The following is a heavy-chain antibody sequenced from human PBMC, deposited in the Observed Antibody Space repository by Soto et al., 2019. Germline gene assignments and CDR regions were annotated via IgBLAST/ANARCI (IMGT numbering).Heavy chain of an antibody. CDR1: NVSISSSY. Sequence: SETLSLTCSVSNVSISSSYWNWLRQAPGKGLEWIGFVYYTGTIKYNPSLKSRVTISVDTSRNEFSLRLTSVTTADTAFYFCARDFAGRGPIDPWGPGTLVTVSS. CDR3: ARDFAGRGPIDP. V-gene: IGHV4-59*01. D-gene: IGHD1-26*01. J-gene: IGHJ5*01. CDR2: VYYTGTI.